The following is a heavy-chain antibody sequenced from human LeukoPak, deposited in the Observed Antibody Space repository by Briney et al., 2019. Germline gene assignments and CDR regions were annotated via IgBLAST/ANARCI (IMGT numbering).Heavy chain of an antibody. CDR1: GGSISSYY. CDR3: ATSIAVAGQVDY. J-gene: IGHJ4*02. Sequence: SETLSLTCTVSGGSISSYYWSWIRQPPGKGLEWIGYIYYSGSTNYNPSLKSRVTISVDTSKNQFSLKLSSVTAADTAVYYCATSIAVAGQVDYWGQGTLVTVSS. D-gene: IGHD6-19*01. V-gene: IGHV4-59*01. CDR2: IYYSGST.